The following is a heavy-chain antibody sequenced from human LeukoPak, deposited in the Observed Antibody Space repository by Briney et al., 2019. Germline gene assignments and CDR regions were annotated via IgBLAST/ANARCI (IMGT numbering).Heavy chain of an antibody. D-gene: IGHD5-24*01. CDR2: ISSSSSYI. V-gene: IGHV3-11*06. Sequence: SGGSLRLSCAASGFTFSDYYMSWIRQAPGKGLEWVSSISSSSSYIYYADSVKGRFTISRDNAKNSLYLQMNSLRAEDTAVYYCARERVRDGYNYDYWGQGTLVTVSS. J-gene: IGHJ4*02. CDR1: GFTFSDYY. CDR3: ARERVRDGYNYDY.